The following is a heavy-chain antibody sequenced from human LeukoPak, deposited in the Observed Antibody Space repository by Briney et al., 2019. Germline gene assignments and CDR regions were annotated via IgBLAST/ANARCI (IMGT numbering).Heavy chain of an antibody. Sequence: PSETLSLTCTVSGGSISSYYWSWIRQPPGKGLEWIGYIYYSGSTNYNPSLKSRVTISVDTSKNQFSLKLSSVTAADTAVYYCARDLGYSSSAPRGYYGMDVWGQGTTVTVSS. CDR2: IYYSGST. CDR3: ARDLGYSSSAPRGYYGMDV. V-gene: IGHV4-59*01. J-gene: IGHJ6*02. CDR1: GGSISSYY. D-gene: IGHD6-13*01.